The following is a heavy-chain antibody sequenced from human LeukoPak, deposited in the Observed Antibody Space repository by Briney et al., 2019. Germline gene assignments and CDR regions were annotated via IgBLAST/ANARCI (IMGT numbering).Heavy chain of an antibody. Sequence: PSETLSLTCTVSGYSISSGYYWGWIRQPPGKGLEWIGSIYHSGSTYYNPSLKSRVTISVDTSKNQFSLKLTSVTAADTAAYYCARLRVGSGWLHYYYLDVWGKGTPVTISS. V-gene: IGHV4-38-2*02. CDR3: ARLRVGSGWLHYYYLDV. D-gene: IGHD6-19*01. J-gene: IGHJ6*03. CDR1: GYSISSGYY. CDR2: IYHSGST.